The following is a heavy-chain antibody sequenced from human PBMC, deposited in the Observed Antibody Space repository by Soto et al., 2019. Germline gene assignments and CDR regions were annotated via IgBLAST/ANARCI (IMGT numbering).Heavy chain of an antibody. D-gene: IGHD3-16*01. CDR1: GFTFRSFW. CDR2: INEDGSEI. V-gene: IGHV3-7*01. Sequence: EVQLVESGGGLVQPGGSLRASCAVSGFTFRSFWMSWVRQAPGKGLEWVATINEDGSEIYYVDSVKGRFTISRDNAQNSLYLQMRSLSAEDTAVYFCARDIGFDYVDWGQGTRVTVSS. CDR3: ARDIGFDYVD. J-gene: IGHJ4*02.